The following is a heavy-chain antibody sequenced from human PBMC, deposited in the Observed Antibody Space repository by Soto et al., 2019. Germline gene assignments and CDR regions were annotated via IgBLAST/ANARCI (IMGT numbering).Heavy chain of an antibody. CDR3: ARGPYDSSGYYTPGADYYYGLDV. J-gene: IGHJ6*02. D-gene: IGHD3-22*01. CDR1: GGTLSCYA. CDR2: IIPIFGTA. V-gene: IGHV1-69*13. Sequence: SVKVSCKASGGTLSCYAISWVRQSPGQGLEWMGGIIPIFGTANYAQKFQGRVTITADESTSTAYMELSSLRSEDTAVYYCARGPYDSSGYYTPGADYYYGLDVWGQGTTVTVSS.